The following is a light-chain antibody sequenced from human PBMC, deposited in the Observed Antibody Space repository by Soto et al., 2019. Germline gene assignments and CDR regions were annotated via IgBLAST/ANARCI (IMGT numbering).Light chain of an antibody. J-gene: IGLJ1*01. CDR1: SSNIGSNY. V-gene: IGLV1-47*01. CDR2: RNN. CDR3: AAGYDSRSGRYV. Sequence: QPVLTQTPSASGTPGQRVTISCSGSSSNIGSNYVYWYQQLPGTAPKLLIHRNNQRPSGVPDRFSGSKSGTSASLAISGLRSEDEADYYCAAGYDSRSGRYVFGTGTKLTVL.